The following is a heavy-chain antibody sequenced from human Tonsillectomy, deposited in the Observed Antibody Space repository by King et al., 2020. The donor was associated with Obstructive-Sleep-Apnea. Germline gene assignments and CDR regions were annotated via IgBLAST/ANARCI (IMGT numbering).Heavy chain of an antibody. D-gene: IGHD2-2*01. Sequence: VQLVESGAEVKKPGASVKVSCKAYGYTVTGYYMHWVRQVPVQGLDWMGLINPNSGGTNNAQNFQCRFTMTRDTSISKAYMELSRIRTDDTAVDYCARDLGYCSSTSCYNWFDPWGQGTLVTVSS. J-gene: IGHJ5*02. CDR2: INPNSGGT. CDR1: GYTVTGYY. CDR3: ARDLGYCSSTSCYNWFDP. V-gene: IGHV1-2*02.